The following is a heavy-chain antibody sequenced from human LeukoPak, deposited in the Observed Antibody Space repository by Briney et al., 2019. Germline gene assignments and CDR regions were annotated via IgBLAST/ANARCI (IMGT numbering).Heavy chain of an antibody. Sequence: PSETLSLTCAVSGDSIGDKYWWRWVRQFPDKGLEWIGEVYRSGGTSYNPSLKSRVTVSIDYSKNQFSLNLRSVTAADTAVYYCGRHANGDSSAAFDLWGQGTMVFVSS. CDR2: VYRSGGT. CDR3: GRHANGDSSAAFDL. V-gene: IGHV4-4*02. D-gene: IGHD2-8*01. J-gene: IGHJ3*01. CDR1: GDSIGDKYW.